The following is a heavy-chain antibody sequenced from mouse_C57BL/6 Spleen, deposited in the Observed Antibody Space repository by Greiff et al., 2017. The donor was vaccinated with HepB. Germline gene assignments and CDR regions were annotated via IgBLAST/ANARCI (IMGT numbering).Heavy chain of an antibody. V-gene: IGHV1-72*01. Sequence: QVQLQQPGAELVKPGASVKLSCKASGYTFTSYWMHWVKQRPGRGLEWIGRIDPNSGGTKYNEKFKSKATLTVDKPSSTAYMRLSSLTSEDSAVYYCAREWRITTVVATDYWGQGTTLTVSS. CDR3: AREWRITTVVATDY. CDR1: GYTFTSYW. CDR2: IDPNSGGT. D-gene: IGHD1-1*01. J-gene: IGHJ2*01.